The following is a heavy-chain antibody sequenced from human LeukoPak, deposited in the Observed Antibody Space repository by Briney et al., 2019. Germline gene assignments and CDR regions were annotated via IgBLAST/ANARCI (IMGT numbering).Heavy chain of an antibody. CDR1: GFTFSSYS. CDR2: ISSSSSTI. J-gene: IGHJ4*02. Sequence: PGRSLRLSCAASGFTFSSYSMNWVRQAPGKGLEWVSYISSSSSTIYYADSVKGRFTISRDNAKNSLYLQMNSLRAEDTAVYYCARGSGYDHIDYWGQGTLVTVSS. CDR3: ARGSGYDHIDY. V-gene: IGHV3-48*04. D-gene: IGHD5-12*01.